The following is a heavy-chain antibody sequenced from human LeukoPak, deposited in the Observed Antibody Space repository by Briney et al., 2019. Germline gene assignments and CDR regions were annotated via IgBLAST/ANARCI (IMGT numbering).Heavy chain of an antibody. CDR2: IWTGGGP. V-gene: IGHV4-61*02. D-gene: IGHD6-13*01. CDR3: ARDSYSSSWYYFDY. J-gene: IGHJ4*02. CDR1: ADSTENGDYY. Sequence: SETLSLTCTVSADSTENGDYYLNWIRQPAGKELEWIGRIWTGGGPSYNPSLKSRVTISVDTSKNQFSLKLSSVTAADTAVYYCARDSYSSSWYYFDYWGQGTLVTVSS.